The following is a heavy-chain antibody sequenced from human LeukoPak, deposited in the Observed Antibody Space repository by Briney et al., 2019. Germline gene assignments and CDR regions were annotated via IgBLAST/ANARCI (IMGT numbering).Heavy chain of an antibody. CDR1: GFTFSSYG. CDR2: IWYDGSNK. J-gene: IGHJ4*02. Sequence: GRSLRLSCAASGFTFSSYGMHWVRQAPGKGLEWVAVIWYDGSNKYYADSVKGRFTISRDNAKNSLYLQMNSLRAEDTAVYYCARGPQWLYHYFDYWGQGTLVTVSS. CDR3: ARGPQWLYHYFDY. V-gene: IGHV3-33*01. D-gene: IGHD3-22*01.